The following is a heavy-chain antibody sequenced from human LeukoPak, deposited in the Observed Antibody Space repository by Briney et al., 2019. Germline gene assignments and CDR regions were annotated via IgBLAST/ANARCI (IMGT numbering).Heavy chain of an antibody. D-gene: IGHD3-22*01. CDR1: GFTFSSYE. V-gene: IGHV3-21*01. CDR3: ARDLSRSGYYSYYFDQ. CDR2: ISSSSSYI. J-gene: IGHJ4*02. Sequence: PGGSLRLSCAASGFTFSSYEMNWVRQAPGKGLEWVSFISSSSSYIYYADSLKGRFTISRDNAKNSLYLQMNSLRAEDTAVYYCARDLSRSGYYSYYFDQWGQGTLVTVSS.